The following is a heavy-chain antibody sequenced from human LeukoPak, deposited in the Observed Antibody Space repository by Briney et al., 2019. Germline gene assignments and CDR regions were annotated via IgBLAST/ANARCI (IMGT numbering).Heavy chain of an antibody. CDR1: GGSMSSYY. Sequence: SETLSLTCTVSGGSMSSYYWSWIRQPPGKGLEWIGRIYTSGSTNYNPSLKSRVTMSVDTSKNQFSLKLSSVTAADTAVYYCAAVAYLRFLEQNAFDIWGQGTMVTVSS. D-gene: IGHD3-3*01. CDR3: AAVAYLRFLEQNAFDI. J-gene: IGHJ3*02. CDR2: IYTSGST. V-gene: IGHV4-4*07.